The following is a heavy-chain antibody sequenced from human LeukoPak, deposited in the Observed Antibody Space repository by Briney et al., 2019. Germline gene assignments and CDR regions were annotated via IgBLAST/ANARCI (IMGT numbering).Heavy chain of an antibody. J-gene: IGHJ5*02. CDR3: ATLKYGDFGHWGPNWFDP. V-gene: IGHV4-4*07. CDR1: GGSISSYY. CDR2: IYTSGST. Sequence: PSETLSLTCTVSGGSISSYYWSWIRQPAGKGLEWIGRIYTSGSTNYNPSLKSRVTMSVDTSKNQFSLKVSSVTAADTAVYYCATLKYGDFGHWGPNWFDPWGQGTLVTVSS. D-gene: IGHD4-17*01.